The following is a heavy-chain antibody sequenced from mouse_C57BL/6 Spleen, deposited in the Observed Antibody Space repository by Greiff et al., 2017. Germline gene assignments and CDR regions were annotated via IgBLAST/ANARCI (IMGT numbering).Heavy chain of an antibody. Sequence: QVQLQQSGAELVRPGASVTLSCKASGYTFTDYEMHWVKQTPVHGLEWIGAIDPETGGTAYNQKFKGKAILTADKSSSTAYMELRSLTSEDSAVYYCTRKGTIADYFDYWGQGTTLTVSS. CDR1: GYTFTDYE. V-gene: IGHV1-15*01. CDR2: IDPETGGT. J-gene: IGHJ2*01. D-gene: IGHD2-12*01. CDR3: TRKGTIADYFDY.